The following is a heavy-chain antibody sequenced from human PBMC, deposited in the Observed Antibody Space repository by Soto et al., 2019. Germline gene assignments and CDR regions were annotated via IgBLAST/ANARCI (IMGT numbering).Heavy chain of an antibody. CDR1: GGSISSGGYY. D-gene: IGHD3-16*01. V-gene: IGHV4-31*03. CDR3: ARDQGLGAWYFDL. Sequence: QVQLQESGPGLVKPLQTLSLTCTVSGGSISSGGYYWSWIRQHPGKGLEWIGYIYYSGSTYYNPSLKSRVTISVDTSKNQFSLKLSSVTAADTAVYYCARDQGLGAWYFDLWGRGTLVTVSS. J-gene: IGHJ2*01. CDR2: IYYSGST.